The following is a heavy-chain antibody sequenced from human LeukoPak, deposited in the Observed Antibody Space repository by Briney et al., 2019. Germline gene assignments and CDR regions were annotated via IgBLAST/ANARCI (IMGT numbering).Heavy chain of an antibody. J-gene: IGHJ4*02. CDR2: ISYDGSYK. V-gene: IGHV3-30*18. D-gene: IGHD4-17*01. Sequence: GGSLRLSCAASGFTFSNYGMHWVRQAPGKGLEWVAFISYDGSYKYYADSVKGRFTISGDNSKNTLYLQMNSLRAEDTAVYYCAKEIWPTVTTPGHTHFDYWGQGTLVTVSS. CDR3: AKEIWPTVTTPGHTHFDY. CDR1: GFTFSNYG.